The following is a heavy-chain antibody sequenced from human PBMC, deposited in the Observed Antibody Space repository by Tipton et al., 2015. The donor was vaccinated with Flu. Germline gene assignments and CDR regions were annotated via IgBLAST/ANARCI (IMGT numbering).Heavy chain of an antibody. J-gene: IGHJ4*02. V-gene: IGHV3-7*03. CDR2: INQDGSEK. CDR1: GFTFSTFW. Sequence: SLRLSCAASGFTFSTFWMSWVRQAPGKGLEWVANINQDGSEKYYVDSVKGRFTISRDKAKNSLYLQMNSLRAEDTALYYCAKTAVVITNYYFDYWGQGTLVTVSS. D-gene: IGHD3-22*01. CDR3: AKTAVVITNYYFDY.